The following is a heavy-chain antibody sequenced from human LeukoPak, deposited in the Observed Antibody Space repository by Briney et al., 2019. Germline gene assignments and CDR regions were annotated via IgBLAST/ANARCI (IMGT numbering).Heavy chain of an antibody. V-gene: IGHV3-30*03. CDR3: ARASRWLAFDT. CDR1: EFTFSAYG. Sequence: GGSLRPSCAASEFTFSAYGMHWVRQAPGKGLEWVAVISYDASVKYYADSVKGRFTISRDNSKNTLYLQMHSLRAEDTAVYFCARASRWLAFDTWGQGTLVTVSS. CDR2: ISYDASVK. D-gene: IGHD6-19*01. J-gene: IGHJ4*02.